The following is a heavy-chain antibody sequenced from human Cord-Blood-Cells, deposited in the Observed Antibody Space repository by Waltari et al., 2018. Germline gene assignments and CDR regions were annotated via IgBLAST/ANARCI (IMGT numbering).Heavy chain of an antibody. V-gene: IGHV1-69*08. CDR2: IIPSLGIA. CDR3: ARELAGGNSKGAFDI. Sequence: QVKLVQSGAEVKKPGSSVKVSCKASGGTFSSYTISWVRQAPGQGLEWMGRIIPSLGIANDAQKYQGRVKITADKSTSTAYMELSSLRSEDTVVYYCARELAGGNSKGAFDIWGQGTMVTVSS. J-gene: IGHJ3*02. D-gene: IGHD2-21*02. CDR1: GGTFSSYT.